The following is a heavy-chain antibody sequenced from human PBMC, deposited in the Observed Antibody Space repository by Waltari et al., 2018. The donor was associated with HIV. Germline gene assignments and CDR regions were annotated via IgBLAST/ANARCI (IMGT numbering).Heavy chain of an antibody. D-gene: IGHD2-15*01. J-gene: IGHJ6*02. V-gene: IGHV3-74*01. Sequence: EVQLVESGGGLVQPGGSLRLSCEASGFTVSSNWMHWVRQASGKGLVWCPCIKKAGSNTRYADTGKGRLTISGDNAKNTLYLQMNSLRAEDTAVYYCARGVGYGMDVWGQGTTVTVSS. CDR2: IKKAGSNT. CDR3: ARGVGYGMDV. CDR1: GFTVSSNW.